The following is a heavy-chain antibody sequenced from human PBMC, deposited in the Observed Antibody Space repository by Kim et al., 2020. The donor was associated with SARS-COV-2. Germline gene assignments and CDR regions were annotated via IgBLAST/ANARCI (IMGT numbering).Heavy chain of an antibody. CDR1: GFTFSSYG. CDR2: IWYDGSNK. Sequence: GGSLRLSCAASGFTFSSYGMHWVRQAPGKGLEWVAVIWYDGSNKYYADSVKGRFTISRDNSKNTLYLQMNSLRAEDTAVYYCAKDREYLYYLRAFDIWGQGTMVTVSS. V-gene: IGHV3-33*06. CDR3: AKDREYLYYLRAFDI. D-gene: IGHD3-10*01. J-gene: IGHJ3*02.